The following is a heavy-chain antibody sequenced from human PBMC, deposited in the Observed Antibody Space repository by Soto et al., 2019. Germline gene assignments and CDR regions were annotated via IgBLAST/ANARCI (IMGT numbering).Heavy chain of an antibody. CDR3: AKDEIVVVTGTDYFQH. J-gene: IGHJ1*01. CDR1: GFTFSSYA. V-gene: IGHV3-23*01. D-gene: IGHD3-22*01. CDR2: ISGSGGST. Sequence: GGSLRLSCAASGFTFSSYAMSWVRQAPGKGLEWVSAISGSGGSTYYADSVKGRFTISRDNSKNTLYLQMNSLRAEDTAVYYCAKDEIVVVTGTDYFQHWGQGTLVTVSS.